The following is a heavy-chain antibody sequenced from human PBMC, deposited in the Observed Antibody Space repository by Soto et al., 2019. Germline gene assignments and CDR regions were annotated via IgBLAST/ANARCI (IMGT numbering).Heavy chain of an antibody. V-gene: IGHV3-23*01. CDR3: AKDPEDCSGGSCYIFDC. J-gene: IGHJ4*02. CDR1: GFTFSSYA. CDR2: ISGSGGST. Sequence: EVQLLESGGGLVQPGGSLRLSCAASGFTFSSYAMSWVRQAPGKGLEWVSAISGSGGSTYYADSVKGRFTISRDNSKNTLYLQMNSLRAEDTAVYYCAKDPEDCSGGSCYIFDCWGQGTLVTVSS. D-gene: IGHD2-15*01.